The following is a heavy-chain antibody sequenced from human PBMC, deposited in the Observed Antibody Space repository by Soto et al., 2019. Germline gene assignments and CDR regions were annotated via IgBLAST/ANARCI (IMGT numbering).Heavy chain of an antibody. CDR3: AKGCWRSSANCYVDY. CDR2: IGSIAGT. J-gene: IGHJ4*02. D-gene: IGHD2-2*01. Sequence: EVPLLESGGGLVQPGGSLRLSCAASGFTFSSYTMTWVRQAPGKGLEWVSSIGSIAGTYYADSVKGRFAISRDNSKNTLYLQMNNLRAEDTAVYFCAKGCWRSSANCYVDYWGQGTLVTVSS. CDR1: GFTFSSYT. V-gene: IGHV3-23*01.